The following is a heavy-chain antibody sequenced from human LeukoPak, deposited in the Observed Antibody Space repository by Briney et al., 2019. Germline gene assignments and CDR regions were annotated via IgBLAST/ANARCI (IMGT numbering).Heavy chain of an antibody. J-gene: IGHJ4*02. CDR1: GFTFSNYA. CDR3: ARPPTMTTWVVDS. CDR2: ISTNGGAT. V-gene: IGHV3-23*01. Sequence: GGSLRLSCAASGFTFSNYAMNWVRQAPGKGLEWVSAISTNGGATYYADSVKGRLTISRDNSKNILYLQIDSLRPEDTAVYYCARPPTMTTWVVDSWGQGTWITVSS. D-gene: IGHD4-17*01.